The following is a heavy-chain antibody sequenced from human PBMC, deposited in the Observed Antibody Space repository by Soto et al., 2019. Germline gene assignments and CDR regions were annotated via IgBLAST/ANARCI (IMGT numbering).Heavy chain of an antibody. CDR3: AAGDSSDTGDP. V-gene: IGHV1-69*01. CDR1: GDTLSHYG. D-gene: IGHD5-18*01. CDR2: TTAILGTR. Sequence: QVQRVQSGAEVKKPGSSVKVSCKASGDTLSHYGVSWVRQVPGKGLEWMGGTTAILGTRDYAQKFQGRMTITADESTTTAYMELNSLTSVDTAVYYCAAGDSSDTGDPWGQGTLVTVSS. J-gene: IGHJ5*02.